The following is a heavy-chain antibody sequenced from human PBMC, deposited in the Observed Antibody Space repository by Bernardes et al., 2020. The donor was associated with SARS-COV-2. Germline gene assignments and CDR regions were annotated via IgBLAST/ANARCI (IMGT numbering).Heavy chain of an antibody. CDR2: INPNSGGT. CDR1: GYTFTGYY. D-gene: IGHD3-22*01. CDR3: AAGAYYYDSSGYVPIYYYYGMDV. Sequence: ASVKVSCKASGYTFTGYYMHWVRQAPGQGLEWMGWINPNSGGTNYAQKFQGRVTMTRDTSISTAYMELSRLRSDDTAVYYCAAGAYYYDSSGYVPIYYYYGMDVWGQGTTVTVSS. J-gene: IGHJ6*02. V-gene: IGHV1-2*02.